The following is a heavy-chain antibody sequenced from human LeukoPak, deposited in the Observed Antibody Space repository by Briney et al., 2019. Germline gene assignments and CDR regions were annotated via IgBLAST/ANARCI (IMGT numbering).Heavy chain of an antibody. CDR1: GFTFSSYS. D-gene: IGHD3/OR15-3a*01. V-gene: IGHV3-21*01. CDR2: ISSSSSYI. CDR3: ARDRDWNFDY. Sequence: GGSLRLSCAASGFTFSSYSMNWVRQAPGKGLEWVSSISSSSSYIYYADSVKGRFTIPRDNAKNSLYLQMNSLRADDTAVYYCARDRDWNFDYWGQGTLVTVSS. J-gene: IGHJ4*02.